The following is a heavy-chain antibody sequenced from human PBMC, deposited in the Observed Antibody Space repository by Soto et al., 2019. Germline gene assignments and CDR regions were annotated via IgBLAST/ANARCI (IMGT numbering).Heavy chain of an antibody. D-gene: IGHD6-25*01. V-gene: IGHV1-18*01. Sequence: QIQLVQSEGELKQPGASVKVSCTTSGYRFKSYGICWVRQAPGQGLEWMGYISPNSGDTTYARNFRDRVTMTTDTLTTTAYMELRSLNSDDTAIYYCVREMWTPSGPQNVFDFWGQGTLVTVSS. CDR3: VREMWTPSGPQNVFDF. J-gene: IGHJ4*02. CDR2: ISPNSGDT. CDR1: GYRFKSYG.